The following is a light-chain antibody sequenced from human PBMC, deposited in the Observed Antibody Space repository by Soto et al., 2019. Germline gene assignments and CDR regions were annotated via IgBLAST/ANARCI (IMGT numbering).Light chain of an antibody. J-gene: IGKJ1*01. Sequence: DIQMTESPSSLSASVGDRVTITCRAGQSISTYLNWYQQKSGKAPKLLISAASSLESGVPLRFSGSGSGTDFTLTISSLKKEDVATYYCQQSFSTTPTFGQGTKVDIK. V-gene: IGKV1-39*01. CDR3: QQSFSTTPT. CDR2: AAS. CDR1: QSISTY.